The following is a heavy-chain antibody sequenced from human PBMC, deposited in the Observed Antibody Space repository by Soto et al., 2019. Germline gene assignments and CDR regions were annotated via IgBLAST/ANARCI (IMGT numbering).Heavy chain of an antibody. CDR2: INHSGST. D-gene: IGHD1-1*01. CDR3: ARGRTTGTTSRYYYYGMDV. Sequence: SETLSLTCAVYGGSFSGYYWSWNRQPPGKGLEWIGEINHSGSTNYNPSLKSRVTISVDTSKNQFSLKLSSVTAADTAVYYCARGRTTGTTSRYYYYGMDVWGQGTTVTVSS. V-gene: IGHV4-34*01. CDR1: GGSFSGYY. J-gene: IGHJ6*02.